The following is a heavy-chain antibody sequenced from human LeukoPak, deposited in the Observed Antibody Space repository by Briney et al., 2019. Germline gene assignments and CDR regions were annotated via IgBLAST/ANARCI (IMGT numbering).Heavy chain of an antibody. Sequence: SETLSLTCTVSGGSISSSSYYWGWIRQPPGKGLEWIGSIYYSGSTYYNPSLKSRVTISVDTSKNQFSLKLSSVTAADTAVYYCARHEVVPAARYCYYGMDVWGQGTTVTVSS. D-gene: IGHD2-2*01. CDR1: GGSISSSSYY. CDR3: ARHEVVPAARYCYYGMDV. CDR2: IYYSGST. J-gene: IGHJ6*02. V-gene: IGHV4-39*01.